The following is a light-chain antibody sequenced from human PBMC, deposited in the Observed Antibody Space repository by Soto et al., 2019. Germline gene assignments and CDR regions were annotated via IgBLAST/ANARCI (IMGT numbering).Light chain of an antibody. CDR3: QHYNSYSEA. Sequence: IQMTQSPSTLSGSVGDRVTITCRARQTIRSWLAWYQQKPGKAPKLLIYKASTLKSGVPSRFSGSGSGTEFTLTISSLQPDDFATYYCQHYNSYSEAFGQGTKVELK. CDR1: QTIRSW. CDR2: KAS. V-gene: IGKV1-5*03. J-gene: IGKJ1*01.